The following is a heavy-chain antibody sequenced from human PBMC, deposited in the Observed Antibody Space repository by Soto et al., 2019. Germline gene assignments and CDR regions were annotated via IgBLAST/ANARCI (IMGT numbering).Heavy chain of an antibody. D-gene: IGHD5-18*01. J-gene: IGHJ5*02. CDR3: VRLRGYDHGHRRDWFDP. CDR2: INYSGST. V-gene: IGHV4-30-4*01. Sequence: QVQLQESGPGLVKPSQTLSLTCTVFGGAISSGDYYWSWIRQPPGKVIEWIGHINYSGSTYYKPCLKRLVTMALDTTNNQSSLKLTSVTAADTSVYYCVRLRGYDHGHRRDWFDPWGQGIVVIVSS. CDR1: GGAISSGDYY.